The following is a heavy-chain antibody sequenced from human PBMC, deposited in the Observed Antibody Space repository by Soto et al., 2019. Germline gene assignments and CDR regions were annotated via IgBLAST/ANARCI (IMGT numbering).Heavy chain of an antibody. D-gene: IGHD5-12*01. J-gene: IGHJ4*02. CDR2: IYWNGDM. V-gene: IGHV2-5*01. CDR3: AHRRGGYDYYYFEY. Sequence: GSGPTLVNPTQTLTLTCTLSGFSLSPSGVGVGWIRQPPGKALEWLALIYWNGDMHYSPSLNNRLTITRDTSKNQVVLTMTNMDPVDTATYYCAHRRGGYDYYYFEYWGQGTLVTVSS. CDR1: GFSLSPSGVG.